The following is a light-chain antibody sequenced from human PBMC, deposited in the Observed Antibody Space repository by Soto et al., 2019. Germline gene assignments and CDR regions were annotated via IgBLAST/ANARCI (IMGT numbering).Light chain of an antibody. CDR2: TAS. CDR1: QGISIY. V-gene: IGKV1-9*01. J-gene: IGKJ5*01. CDR3: QQLNSNPHS. Sequence: IQLTQSPSSLSACVGARVTLTCRASQGISIYLAWYQQKPGKAPKLLIYTASTLQSGVPSRFSGSGFGTDFTLTISSLQPEDSATYYCQQLNSNPHSFGQGTRLEIK.